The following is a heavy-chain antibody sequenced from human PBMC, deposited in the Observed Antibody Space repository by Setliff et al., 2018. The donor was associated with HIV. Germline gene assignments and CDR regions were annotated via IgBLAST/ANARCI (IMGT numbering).Heavy chain of an antibody. D-gene: IGHD2-2*01. V-gene: IGHV4-34*01. CDR3: ARDQRLPGVQPPYWYFDL. CDR2: ISHSGNT. Sequence: SETLSLTCAVFGESFSNYHWNWFRQPPGGGLEWIGEISHSGNTDYNSSLKSRVTISVDTSKKQFSLEMRSLTAADTAIYYCARDQRLPGVQPPYWYFDLWGRGTRVTSPQ. J-gene: IGHJ2*01. CDR1: GESFSNYH.